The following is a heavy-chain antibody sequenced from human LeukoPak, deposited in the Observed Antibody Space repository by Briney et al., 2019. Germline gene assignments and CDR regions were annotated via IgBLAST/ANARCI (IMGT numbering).Heavy chain of an antibody. CDR1: GGSFSGYY. CDR2: INHSGNT. D-gene: IGHD3-10*01. Sequence: PSETLSLTCAVYGGSFSGYYWSWIRQPPGKGLEWIGEINHSGNTNYNPSLKSRVTISVDTSKNQFSLKLSSVTAADTAVYYCARGHPRYYYGSGSHNWFDPWGQGTLVTVSS. CDR3: ARGHPRYYYGSGSHNWFDP. V-gene: IGHV4-34*01. J-gene: IGHJ5*02.